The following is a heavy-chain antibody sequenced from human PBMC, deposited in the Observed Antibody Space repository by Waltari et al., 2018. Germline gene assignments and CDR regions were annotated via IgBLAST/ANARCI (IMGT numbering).Heavy chain of an antibody. CDR1: GLTFTKSW. V-gene: IGHV5-51*01. CDR2: IYPGDADL. Sequence: EVQLVQSGAEVKKPGESLKISCKVSGLTFTKSWIAWVRQMPGKGLGWVGRIYPGDADLRYSPSLQGQVTISVDESINTAFLQWTSLKASDTAIYFCARQTAAVDPFDYWGQGTLVTVSS. J-gene: IGHJ4*02. CDR3: ARQTAAVDPFDY. D-gene: IGHD2-15*01.